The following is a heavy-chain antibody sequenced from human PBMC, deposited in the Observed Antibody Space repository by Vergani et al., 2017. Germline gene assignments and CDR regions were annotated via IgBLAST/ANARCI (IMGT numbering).Heavy chain of an antibody. J-gene: IGHJ1*01. CDR2: ISSGGCDI. CDR3: TTAWGLYYLHGEYFQY. Sequence: EVQLLESGGGLVKPGGSRRLSCAGAGFTFNTYTMAYVRQAPGKGLEWVATISSGGCDIFYADSVKGRFTISRDNSKNTLFLQMNSLKDEDTAVYYCTTAWGLYYLHGEYFQYWGRGTLVSVSS. V-gene: IGHV3-21*02. CDR1: GFTFNTYT. D-gene: IGHD3-10*01.